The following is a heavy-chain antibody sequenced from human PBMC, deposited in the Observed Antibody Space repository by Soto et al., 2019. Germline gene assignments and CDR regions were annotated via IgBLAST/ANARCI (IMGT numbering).Heavy chain of an antibody. D-gene: IGHD3-16*02. CDR1: GFTFSSYA. Sequence: GGSLRLSCAASGFTFSSYAMSWVRQAPGKGLEWVSAISGSGGSTYYADSVKGRFTISRDNSKNTLYLQMNSPRAEDTAVYYCAKANDYIWGSYRPNSQFGYWGQGTLVTVSS. V-gene: IGHV3-23*01. J-gene: IGHJ4*02. CDR3: AKANDYIWGSYRPNSQFGY. CDR2: ISGSGGST.